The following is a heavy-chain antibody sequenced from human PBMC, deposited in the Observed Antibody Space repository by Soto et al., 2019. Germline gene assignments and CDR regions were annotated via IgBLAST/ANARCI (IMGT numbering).Heavy chain of an antibody. Sequence: PSETLSLTCAVYGGSFSGYYWSWIRQPPGKGLEWIGEINHSGSTNYNPSLKSRVTISVDTSKNQFSLKLSSVTAADTAVYYCARGPVPQRDFWSGNWFDPWGQGTLVTVSS. D-gene: IGHD3-3*01. CDR2: INHSGST. J-gene: IGHJ5*02. CDR1: GGSFSGYY. V-gene: IGHV4-34*01. CDR3: ARGPVPQRDFWSGNWFDP.